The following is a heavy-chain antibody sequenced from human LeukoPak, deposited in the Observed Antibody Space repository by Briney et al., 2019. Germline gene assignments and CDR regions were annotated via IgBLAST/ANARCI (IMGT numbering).Heavy chain of an antibody. V-gene: IGHV4-30-2*01. CDR3: AISVPRYTHYFDY. Sequence: SETLSLTCAVSGGSISSGGYSWSWIRQPPGKGLEWIGYIYHSGSTYYNPSLKSRVTISVDRSKNQFSLKLSSVTAADTAVYYCAISVPRYTHYFDYWGQGTLVTVSS. J-gene: IGHJ4*02. D-gene: IGHD4-11*01. CDR2: IYHSGST. CDR1: GGSISSGGYS.